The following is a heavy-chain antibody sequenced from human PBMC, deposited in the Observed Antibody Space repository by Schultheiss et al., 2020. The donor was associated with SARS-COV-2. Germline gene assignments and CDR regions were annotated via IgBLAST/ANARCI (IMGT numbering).Heavy chain of an antibody. CDR2: INHSGST. CDR1: GGSISSYY. V-gene: IGHV4-34*01. CDR3: ARGPLLFDP. J-gene: IGHJ5*02. Sequence: SQTLSLTCTVSGGSISSYYWSWIRQPPGKGLEWIGEINHSGSTNYNPSLKSRVTISVDTSKNQFSLKLSSVTAADTAVYYCARGPLLFDPWGQGTLVTVSS.